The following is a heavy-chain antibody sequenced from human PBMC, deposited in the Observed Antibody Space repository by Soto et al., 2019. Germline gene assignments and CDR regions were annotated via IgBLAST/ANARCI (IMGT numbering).Heavy chain of an antibody. J-gene: IGHJ4*02. CDR2: ITSRSDI. CDR1: GFTFSKYN. D-gene: IGHD5-12*01. V-gene: IGHV3-21*01. CDR3: ARDNSRAGYNYGG. Sequence: GGSLRLSCAASGFTFSKYNMNWVRQAPGKGLEWVSSITSRSDIYYADSVKGRFTISRDNAKNSLYLQMNSLRAEDTAVYYCARDNSRAGYNYGGWGQGT.